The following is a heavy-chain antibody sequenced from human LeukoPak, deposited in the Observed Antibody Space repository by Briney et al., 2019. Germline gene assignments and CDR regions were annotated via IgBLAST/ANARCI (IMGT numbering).Heavy chain of an antibody. Sequence: ASVKVSCKASGYTFTSYYMHWVRQAPGQGLEWMGTINPSGGSTSYAQKFQGRVTMTRDTSTSTVYMELSSLRSEDTAVYYCAREPPQLALGPYYYGMDVWGQGTMVTVSS. CDR1: GYTFTSYY. CDR3: AREPPQLALGPYYYGMDV. CDR2: INPSGGST. V-gene: IGHV1-46*01. J-gene: IGHJ6*02. D-gene: IGHD6-13*01.